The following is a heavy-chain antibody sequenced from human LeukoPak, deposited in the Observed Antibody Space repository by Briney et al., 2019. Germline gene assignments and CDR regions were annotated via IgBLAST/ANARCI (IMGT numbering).Heavy chain of an antibody. V-gene: IGHV3-23*01. Sequence: GGSLRLSCAASGFTFSSYAMSWVRQAPGKGLVWVSSINGGGGSTYYADSVKGRFTISRDNSNNTLYLQMNSLRAEDTAVYYCAKHGGNVAFWGQGTLVTVSS. J-gene: IGHJ4*02. D-gene: IGHD4-23*01. CDR1: GFTFSSYA. CDR2: INGGGGST. CDR3: AKHGGNVAF.